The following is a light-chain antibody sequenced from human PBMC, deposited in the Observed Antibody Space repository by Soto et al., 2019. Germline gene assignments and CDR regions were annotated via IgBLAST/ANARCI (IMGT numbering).Light chain of an antibody. CDR2: STS. CDR1: AGAVTSAYY. CDR3: LLYYGGAQVL. V-gene: IGLV7-43*01. J-gene: IGLJ2*01. Sequence: QTVVTQEPSLTVSPGGTVTLTCASSAGAVTSAYYTNWLQQKPGQAPRALIYSTSEKHSWTPARFSGSLLGGKAALTLSAXXXXXXAXXXCLLYYGGAQVLFGGGTKLTVL.